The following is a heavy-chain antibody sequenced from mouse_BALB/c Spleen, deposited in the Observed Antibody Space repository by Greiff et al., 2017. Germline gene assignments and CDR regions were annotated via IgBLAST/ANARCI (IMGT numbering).Heavy chain of an antibody. CDR1: GYTFTDYN. V-gene: IGHV1S29*02. J-gene: IGHJ3*01. Sequence: EVKLQESGPELVKPGASVKISCKASGYTFTDYNMHWVKQSHGKSLEWIGYIYPYNGGTGYNQKFKSKATLTVDNSSSTAYMELRSLTSEDSAVYYCAREGSTMITTPAWFAYWGQGTLVTVSA. CDR3: AREGSTMITTPAWFAY. D-gene: IGHD2-4*01. CDR2: IYPYNGGT.